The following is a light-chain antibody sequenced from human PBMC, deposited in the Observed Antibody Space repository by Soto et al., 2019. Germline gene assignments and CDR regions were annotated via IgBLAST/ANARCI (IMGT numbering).Light chain of an antibody. CDR2: DNN. V-gene: IGLV1-51*01. Sequence: QSVLTQPPSVSAAPGQTVTISCSGSTSNIGNNYVSWYQQLPGTAPKLLIYDNNRRPSGIPDRFSGSKSGTSATLGITGLQTGDEADYYCGAWDSSLYVVVFGGGTQLTVL. J-gene: IGLJ2*01. CDR3: GAWDSSLYVVV. CDR1: TSNIGNNY.